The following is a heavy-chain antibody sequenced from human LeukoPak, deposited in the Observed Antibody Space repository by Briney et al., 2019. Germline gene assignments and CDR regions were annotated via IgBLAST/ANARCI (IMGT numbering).Heavy chain of an antibody. Sequence: SETLSLTCTVSGGTISSYYWSWIRQPPGKGLEWIGYIYYSGSTNYNSSLKSRVTISVDTSKNQFSLKLSSVTAADTAVYYCARVTIFGVVLDAFDIWGQGTMVTVSS. CDR2: IYYSGST. D-gene: IGHD3-3*01. CDR3: ARVTIFGVVLDAFDI. V-gene: IGHV4-59*01. CDR1: GGTISSYY. J-gene: IGHJ3*02.